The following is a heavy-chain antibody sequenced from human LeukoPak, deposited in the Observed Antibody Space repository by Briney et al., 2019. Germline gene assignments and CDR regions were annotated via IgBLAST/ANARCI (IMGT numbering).Heavy chain of an antibody. CDR2: TSYDGSKR. V-gene: IGHV3-30*04. CDR1: GFTFNTYA. Sequence: AGGSLRLSCAASGFTFNTYAMHWVRQAPGKGLEWVAVTSYDGSKRNYADSVKGRFTISRDNSKNTLYLQMNSLRAEDTAVYYCARSDDTGGYYKFDYWGQGTLVTVSS. D-gene: IGHD3-22*01. CDR3: ARSDDTGGYYKFDY. J-gene: IGHJ4*02.